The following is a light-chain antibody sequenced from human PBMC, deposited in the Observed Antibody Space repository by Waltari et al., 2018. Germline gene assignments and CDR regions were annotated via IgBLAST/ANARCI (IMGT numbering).Light chain of an antibody. V-gene: IGKV3-15*01. CDR1: QSISTN. Sequence: IVMTQSPATLSVSPGERATLSCRASQSISTNLAWFQAKPGQAPRLLIYGASTRATGVPARFSGSGSGTYFTLVISSLRSEDFAVYYCQQYYTTPPTFGQGTRLEIK. CDR2: GAS. CDR3: QQYYTTPPT. J-gene: IGKJ2*01.